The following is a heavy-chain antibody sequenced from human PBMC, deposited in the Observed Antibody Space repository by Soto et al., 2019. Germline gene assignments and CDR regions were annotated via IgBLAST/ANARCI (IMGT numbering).Heavy chain of an antibody. CDR2: ISAYSGNT. V-gene: IGHV1-18*01. D-gene: IGHD3-22*01. CDR1: GYSFTSYG. J-gene: IGHJ5*02. CDR3: ARNYYDSSGYYPRWFDP. Sequence: ASVKVSCKASGYSFTSYGISWVRQAPGQGLEWMGCISAYSGNTNYAQKLQGRVTMTTDTSTSTAYMELRSLRSDDTAVYYCARNYYDSSGYYPRWFDPWSQGTLVTVSS.